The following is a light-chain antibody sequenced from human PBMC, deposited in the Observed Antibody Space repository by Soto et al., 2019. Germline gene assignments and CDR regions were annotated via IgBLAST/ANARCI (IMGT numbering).Light chain of an antibody. J-gene: IGKJ4*01. Sequence: EIVMTQSPATLSVSPGERATLSCRASQSVSSNLAWYQQKPGQAPRLLIYGASTRATGIPARFSGSGSGTEFTLTISSLQPEDFATYYCQQFNSYPPLTFGGGTKVEIK. CDR2: GAS. CDR3: QQFNSYPPLT. V-gene: IGKV3-15*01. CDR1: QSVSSN.